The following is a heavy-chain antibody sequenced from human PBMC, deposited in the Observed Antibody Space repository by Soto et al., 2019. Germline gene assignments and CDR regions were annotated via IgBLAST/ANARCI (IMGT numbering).Heavy chain of an antibody. Sequence: QVQLQESGPGLVKPSETLSLTCTVSGDSISPHYWSWIRQPPGKEPEWIGYIYYSGSTNYNTSLKSRVTISVDTSKNQFSLNLNSVTAADTAVYYWARHVTVGADTTKFYYGMDVWGQGTTVTVSS. CDR2: IYYSGST. V-gene: IGHV4-59*08. D-gene: IGHD1-26*01. J-gene: IGHJ6*02. CDR1: GDSISPHY. CDR3: ARHVTVGADTTKFYYGMDV.